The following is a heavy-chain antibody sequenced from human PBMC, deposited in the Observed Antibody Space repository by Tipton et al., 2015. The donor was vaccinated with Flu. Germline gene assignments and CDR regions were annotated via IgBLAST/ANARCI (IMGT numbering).Heavy chain of an antibody. Sequence: PGLVKPSETLSLTCTVSGYSISRRYYWGWIRQPPGKGLEWIGNIFHTGSTYHNPSLKSRVTILVDTAKNQFSQRLTSVTAADTAVYYCARSTYYYGSGSSDYWGQGTLVTVSS. CDR1: GYSISRRYY. V-gene: IGHV4-38-2*02. CDR2: IFHTGST. CDR3: ARSTYYYGSGSSDY. D-gene: IGHD3-10*01. J-gene: IGHJ4*02.